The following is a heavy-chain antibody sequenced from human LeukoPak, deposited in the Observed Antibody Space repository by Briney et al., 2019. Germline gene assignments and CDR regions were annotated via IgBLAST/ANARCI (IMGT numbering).Heavy chain of an antibody. CDR3: ARGGGIAVAGRFR. J-gene: IGHJ4*02. CDR1: GFTFSTYG. CDR2: ISYDGSNK. V-gene: IGHV3-30*03. Sequence: GGSLRLSCAASGFTFSTYGMHWVRQAPGKGLEWVAVISYDGSNKYYADSVKGRFTISRDNSKNTLYLQMNSLRAEDTAVYYCARGGGIAVAGRFRWGQGTLVTVSS. D-gene: IGHD6-19*01.